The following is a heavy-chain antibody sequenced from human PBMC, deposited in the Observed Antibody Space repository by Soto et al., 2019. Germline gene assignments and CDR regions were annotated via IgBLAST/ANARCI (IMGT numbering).Heavy chain of an antibody. D-gene: IGHD3-22*01. CDR3: ARDRGYYDSSGPIRNTFNI. V-gene: IGHV1-18*01. CDR2: ISAYNGNT. J-gene: IGHJ3*02. Sequence: ASVKVSCKASGYTFTNYGISWVRQAPGQGLEWMGWISAYNGNTNYAQKLQGRVTMTTDTSTSTAYMELRSLRSDDTAVYYCARDRGYYDSSGPIRNTFNIWGQGTMVTVSS. CDR1: GYTFTNYG.